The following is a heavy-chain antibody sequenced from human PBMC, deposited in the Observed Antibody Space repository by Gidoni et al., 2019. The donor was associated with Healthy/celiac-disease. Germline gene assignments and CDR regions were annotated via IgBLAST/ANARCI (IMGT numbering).Heavy chain of an antibody. Sequence: EVQLVESGGVVVQPGGSMRRSCAASGCTLDDYTMHWVRQAPGKGLEWVSLISWDGGSTYYADSVKGRFTISRDNSKNSLYLQMNSLRTEDTALYYCAKDADYYDSVGYFQHWGQGTLVTVSS. D-gene: IGHD3-22*01. CDR2: ISWDGGST. V-gene: IGHV3-43*01. CDR3: AKDADYYDSVGYFQH. J-gene: IGHJ1*01. CDR1: GCTLDDYT.